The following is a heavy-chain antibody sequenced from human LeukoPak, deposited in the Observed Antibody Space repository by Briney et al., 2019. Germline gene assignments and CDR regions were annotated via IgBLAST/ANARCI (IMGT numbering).Heavy chain of an antibody. V-gene: IGHV3-43D*03. D-gene: IGHD3-10*02. J-gene: IGHJ6*04. Sequence: GGSLRLSCAASGFTFDDYAMHWVRQAPGKGLEWVSLISWEGGSTYYAESVKGRFIISRDNSKNSLYLQMNSLRAEDTAVYYCAELGITMIGGVWGKGTTVTISS. CDR3: AELGITMIGGV. CDR1: GFTFDDYA. CDR2: ISWEGGST.